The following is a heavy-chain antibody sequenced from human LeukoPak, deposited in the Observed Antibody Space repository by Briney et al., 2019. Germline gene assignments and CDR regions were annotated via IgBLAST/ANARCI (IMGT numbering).Heavy chain of an antibody. D-gene: IGHD6-19*01. V-gene: IGHV4-39*07. CDR1: GDSIRSSIYY. J-gene: IGHJ4*02. CDR2: INHSGST. Sequence: PSETLSLTCGVSGDSIRSSIYYWGWIRQPPGKGLEWIGEINHSGSTNYNPSLKSRVTISVDTSKNQFSLKLSSVTAADTAVYYCARIRGSSGWYGGSNFDYWGQGTLVTVSS. CDR3: ARIRGSSGWYGGSNFDY.